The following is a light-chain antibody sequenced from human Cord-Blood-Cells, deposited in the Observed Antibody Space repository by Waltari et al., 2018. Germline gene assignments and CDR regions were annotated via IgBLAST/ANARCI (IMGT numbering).Light chain of an antibody. CDR3: QQVYRSPYS. CDR2: GAS. CDR1: QNIYSQ. V-gene: IGKV1-13*02. Sequence: IQMTQSPSVLSASGGDRVTISCRASQNIYSQLAWYQQKPGRAPNILIYGASRLQSGVPSRFSGGGSGTDFTLTISSLQPEDSAVYFCQQVYRSPYSFGQGT. J-gene: IGKJ2*03.